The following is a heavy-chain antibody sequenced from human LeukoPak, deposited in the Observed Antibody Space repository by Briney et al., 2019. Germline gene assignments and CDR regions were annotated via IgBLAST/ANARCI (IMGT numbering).Heavy chain of an antibody. Sequence: ASVKVSCKASGGTFSSYTISWVRQAPGQGLEWMGRIIPILGIANYAQKFQGRVTITADKSTSTAYMELSSLRSEDTAVYYCARDPPKPAYSSSWYLFGYWGQGTLVTVSS. V-gene: IGHV1-69*04. D-gene: IGHD6-13*01. CDR3: ARDPPKPAYSSSWYLFGY. CDR1: GGTFSSYT. J-gene: IGHJ4*02. CDR2: IIPILGIA.